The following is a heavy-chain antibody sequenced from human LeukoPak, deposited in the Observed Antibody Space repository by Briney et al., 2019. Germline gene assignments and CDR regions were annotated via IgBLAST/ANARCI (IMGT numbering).Heavy chain of an antibody. Sequence: PGGSLGLSCAASGFTFSNYWMTWVRQAPGKGLEWVANMNQDGSGKYFVDSLKGRFTISRDNAKNSLSLQMNSLRAEDTAVYYCARGHTVHRYWGQGTLVTVSS. CDR3: ARGHTVHRY. CDR1: GFTFSNYW. CDR2: MNQDGSGK. D-gene: IGHD2-8*02. V-gene: IGHV3-7*03. J-gene: IGHJ4*02.